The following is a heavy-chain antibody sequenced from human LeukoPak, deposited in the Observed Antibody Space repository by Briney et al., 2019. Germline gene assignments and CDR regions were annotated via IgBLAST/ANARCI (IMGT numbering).Heavy chain of an antibody. V-gene: IGHV4-39*01. CDR1: GGSFSSSSYS. CDR2: IYYSGST. Sequence: SSETLSLTCTVSGGSFSSSSYSWGWIRQPPGKGLEWIGSIYYSGSTYYNPSLKSRVTISVDTSKNQFSLKRSSVTAADTAVYYCARHPDAFDIWGRGTMVTVSS. CDR3: ARHPDAFDI. J-gene: IGHJ3*02.